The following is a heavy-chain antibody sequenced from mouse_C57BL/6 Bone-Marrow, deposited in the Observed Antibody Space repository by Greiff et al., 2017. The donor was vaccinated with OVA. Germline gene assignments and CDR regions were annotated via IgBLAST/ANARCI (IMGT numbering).Heavy chain of an antibody. D-gene: IGHD2-3*01. V-gene: IGHV1-15*01. Sequence: QVQLQQSGAELVRPGASVTLSCKASGYTFTDYEMHWVKQTPVHGLEWIGAIDPETGGTAYNQKFKGKAILTADKSSSTAYMELRSLTSEDSAVYYGTRGIYDAYHGDYWGQGTTLTVSS. CDR3: TRGIYDAYHGDY. CDR2: IDPETGGT. J-gene: IGHJ2*01. CDR1: GYTFTDYE.